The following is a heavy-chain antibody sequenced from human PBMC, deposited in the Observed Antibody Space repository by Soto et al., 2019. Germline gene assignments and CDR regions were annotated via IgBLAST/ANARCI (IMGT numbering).Heavy chain of an antibody. V-gene: IGHV3-23*01. CDR1: GFTFSSYA. D-gene: IGHD3-3*01. Sequence: PGGSLRLSCAASGFTFSSYAMSWVRQAPGKGLEWVSAISGSGGSTYYADSVKGRFTISRDNSKNTLYLQMNSLRAEDTAVYYCAKDPRGTYYDFWSGYYNNWFDPWGQGTLVTVSS. CDR2: ISGSGGST. J-gene: IGHJ5*02. CDR3: AKDPRGTYYDFWSGYYNNWFDP.